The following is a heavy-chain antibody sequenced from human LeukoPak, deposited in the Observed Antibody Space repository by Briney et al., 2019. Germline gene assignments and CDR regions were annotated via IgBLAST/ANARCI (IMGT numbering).Heavy chain of an antibody. CDR1: GFTVSSNY. V-gene: IGHV3-53*01. D-gene: IGHD3-22*01. CDR3: ARHDSWAGWFDP. J-gene: IGHJ5*02. Sequence: PGGSLRLSCAASGFTVSSNYMSWVRQAPGKGLEWVSVIYSGGTTYSADSVKGRFTISRDNSKNTLYLQMNSLRAEDTAVYYCARHDSWAGWFDPWGQGTLVTVSS. CDR2: IYSGGTT.